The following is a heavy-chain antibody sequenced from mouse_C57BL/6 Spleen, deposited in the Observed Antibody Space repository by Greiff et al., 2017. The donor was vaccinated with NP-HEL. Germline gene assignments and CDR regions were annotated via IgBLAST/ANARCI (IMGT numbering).Heavy chain of an antibody. D-gene: IGHD2-2*01. V-gene: IGHV5-4*03. CDR1: GFTFSSYA. Sequence: EVKVVESGGGLVKPGGPLKLSCAASGFTFSSYAMSWVRQTPEKRLEWVATISDGGSYTYYPDNVKGRFTFSRDNAKNNLYLQMSHLKSEDTVMYYCAGGSSTMGTLYYFDYWGQGTTLTVSS. CDR2: ISDGGSYT. CDR3: AGGSSTMGTLYYFDY. J-gene: IGHJ2*01.